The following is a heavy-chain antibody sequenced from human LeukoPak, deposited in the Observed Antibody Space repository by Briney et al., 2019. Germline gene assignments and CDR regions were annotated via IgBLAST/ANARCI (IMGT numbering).Heavy chain of an antibody. CDR2: INHSGST. D-gene: IGHD3-9*01. CDR1: GGSFSGYY. CDR3: ARRVLRHFDWLLVSGWFDP. Sequence: SETLSLTCAVYGGSFSGYYWSWIRQPPGKGLEWIGEINHSGSTNYNPSLKSRVTISVDTSKNQFSLKLSSVTAADTAVYYCARRVLRHFDWLLVSGWFDPWGQGTLVTVSS. V-gene: IGHV4-34*01. J-gene: IGHJ5*02.